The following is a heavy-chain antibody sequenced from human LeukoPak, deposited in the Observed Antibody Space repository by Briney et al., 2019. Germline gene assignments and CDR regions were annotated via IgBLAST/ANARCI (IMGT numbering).Heavy chain of an antibody. V-gene: IGHV3-33*01. CDR3: ATDISTHYFGS. J-gene: IGHJ4*02. Sequence: PGRSLRLSCAASGISFRSYGMHWVRQAPGKGLEWVTFIWYDASNKYYAESVKGRFTISRDNSRNTVFLQMNSLRAEDTAIYYSATDISTHYFGSWGQGTLVTVSS. D-gene: IGHD3-9*01. CDR2: IWYDASNK. CDR1: GISFRSYG.